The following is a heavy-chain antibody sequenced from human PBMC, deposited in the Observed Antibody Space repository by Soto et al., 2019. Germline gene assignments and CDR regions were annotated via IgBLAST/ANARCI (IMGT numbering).Heavy chain of an antibody. CDR3: AKDIEHVDTARSFDL. CDR2: ISSTSRYI. D-gene: IGHD5-18*01. J-gene: IGHJ4*02. V-gene: IGHV3-21*01. CDR1: GYPFNKYS. Sequence: GESLKISCAASGYPFNKYSINWLRRAPGRGLEWVASISSTSRYIYYGDSVRGRFTVSRDNAKSSVFLQMNSLRAEDTAFYYCAKDIEHVDTARSFDLWVQGTVVAVAS.